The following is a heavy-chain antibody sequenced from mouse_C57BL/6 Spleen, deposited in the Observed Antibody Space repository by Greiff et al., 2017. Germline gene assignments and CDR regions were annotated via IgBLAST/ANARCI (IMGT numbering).Heavy chain of an antibody. CDR1: GFTFSSYA. J-gene: IGHJ2*01. V-gene: IGHV5-4*01. D-gene: IGHD1-1*01. Sequence: DVHLVESGGGLVKPGGSLKLSCAASGFTFSSYAMSWVRQTPEKRLEWVATISDGGSYTYYPDNVKGRFTISRDNAKNNLYLQMSHLKSEDTAMYYCARGITTVVAYPYYFDYWGQGTTLTVSS. CDR3: ARGITTVVAYPYYFDY. CDR2: ISDGGSYT.